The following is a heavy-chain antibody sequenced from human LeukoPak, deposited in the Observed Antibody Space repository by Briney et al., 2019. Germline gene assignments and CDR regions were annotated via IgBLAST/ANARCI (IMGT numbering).Heavy chain of an antibody. J-gene: IGHJ4*02. V-gene: IGHV3-23*01. CDR3: ARATYYYGSSGYSDY. Sequence: PGGSLRLSCAATGFTFSSYAMTWVRQAPGKGLEWVSIISGSGAITYYVDSVKGRFTISRDNSKNTLFLQMNSLRAEDTAVYYCARATYYYGSSGYSDYWGQGTLVTVSS. D-gene: IGHD3-22*01. CDR1: GFTFSSYA. CDR2: ISGSGAIT.